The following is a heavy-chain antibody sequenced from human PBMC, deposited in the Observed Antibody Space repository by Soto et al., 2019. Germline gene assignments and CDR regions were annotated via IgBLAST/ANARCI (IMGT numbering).Heavy chain of an antibody. CDR1: GGSFSGYY. CDR2: INHSGST. V-gene: IGHV4-34*01. CDR3: ARDKIPGLFHY. J-gene: IGHJ4*02. D-gene: IGHD2-21*01. Sequence: SETLSLTCAVYGGSFSGYYWTWIRQPPGTGLEWIGEINHSGSTNYNPSLKSRVTISVDTSKNQFSLKLTSVTAADTAVYYCARDKIPGLFHYWGQGTLVTVSS.